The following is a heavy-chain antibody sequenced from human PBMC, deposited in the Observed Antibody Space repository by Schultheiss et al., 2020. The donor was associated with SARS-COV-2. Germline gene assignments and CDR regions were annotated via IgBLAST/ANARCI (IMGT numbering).Heavy chain of an antibody. D-gene: IGHD2-21*01. Sequence: GESLKISCAASGFTFTRYAMRWVRQTPGKGLEWVSIISAGGGSTFYADSVKGQFTISRDNSKNTLYLQMNSLRAEDTAVYYCARGRYSFDYWGQGTLVTVSS. J-gene: IGHJ4*02. V-gene: IGHV3-23*01. CDR1: GFTFTRYA. CDR3: ARGRYSFDY. CDR2: ISAGGGST.